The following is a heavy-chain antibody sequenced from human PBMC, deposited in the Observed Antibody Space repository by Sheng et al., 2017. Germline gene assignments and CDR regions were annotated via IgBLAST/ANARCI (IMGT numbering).Heavy chain of an antibody. J-gene: IGHJ4*02. Sequence: EVHLVESGGGLVQPGGSLRLACAASGFTFSGHWMTWVRQAPGKGLEWVANINYDGTEKYYLDSVKGRFTISRDNAEKSLYLQMNSLRVEDTAVYYCARDLNWDSYWGQGALVIVSS. CDR1: GFTFSGHW. CDR2: INYDGTEK. D-gene: IGHD1-26*01. V-gene: IGHV3-7*01. CDR3: ARDLNWDSY.